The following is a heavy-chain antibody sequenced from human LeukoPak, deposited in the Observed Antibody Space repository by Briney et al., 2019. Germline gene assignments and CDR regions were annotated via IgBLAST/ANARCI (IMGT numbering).Heavy chain of an antibody. D-gene: IGHD6-13*01. V-gene: IGHV3-7*01. J-gene: IGHJ6*03. CDR2: IKQDGSVK. Sequence: GGSLRLSCVVSGFTFSTYWMSWVRQAPGKGLECVATIKQDGSVKNYGDSVQGRFTISRDNAKNSLYLQMNSLRAEDTAVYYCARVVRSSWFYYYYMDVWGKGTTVTVSS. CDR1: GFTFSTYW. CDR3: ARVVRSSWFYYYYMDV.